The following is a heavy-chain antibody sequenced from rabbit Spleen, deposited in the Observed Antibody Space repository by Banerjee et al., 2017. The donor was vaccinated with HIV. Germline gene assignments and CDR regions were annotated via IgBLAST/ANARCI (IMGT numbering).Heavy chain of an antibody. Sequence: QEQLVESGGGLVKPGASLTLTCTASGFSFSSRYDMCWVRQAPGKGLEWIGCIYTGNGKTYYASWAKGRFTISSHNAQNTLYLQLNSLTAADTATYFCVRNVFDLKYACDLWGPGTLVTVS. J-gene: IGHJ6*01. CDR1: GFSFSSRYD. V-gene: IGHV1S45*01. CDR3: VRNVFDLKYACDL. D-gene: IGHD6-1*01. CDR2: IYTGNGKT.